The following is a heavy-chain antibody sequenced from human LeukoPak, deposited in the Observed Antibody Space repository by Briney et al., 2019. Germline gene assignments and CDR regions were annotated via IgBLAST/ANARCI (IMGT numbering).Heavy chain of an antibody. CDR3: ARDLPASFDS. CDR1: GFTFSTYS. V-gene: IGHV3-48*02. Sequence: GGSLRLSCAASGFTFSTYSMNWVRQAPGKGLEWVSYISSSSTTIYYADSVKGRFAISRGNAKNSLYLQMNSLRDEDTAVYYRARDLPASFDSWGQGTLVTVSS. J-gene: IGHJ4*02. CDR2: ISSSSTTI.